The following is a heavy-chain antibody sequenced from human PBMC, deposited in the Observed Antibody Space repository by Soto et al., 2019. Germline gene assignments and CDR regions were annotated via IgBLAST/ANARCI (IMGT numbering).Heavy chain of an antibody. CDR3: ARDGGTSDTAIHIAGRVYFDY. V-gene: IGHV1-69*06. CDR2: IIPIFGTA. CDR1: GGTFSSYA. Sequence: SVKVSCKASGGTFSSYAISWVRQAPGQGLEWMGGIIPIFGTANYAQKFQGRVTITADKSTSTAYMELSSLRSEDTAVYYCARDGGTSDTAIHIAGRVYFDYWGQGTLVTVSS. J-gene: IGHJ4*02. D-gene: IGHD5-18*01.